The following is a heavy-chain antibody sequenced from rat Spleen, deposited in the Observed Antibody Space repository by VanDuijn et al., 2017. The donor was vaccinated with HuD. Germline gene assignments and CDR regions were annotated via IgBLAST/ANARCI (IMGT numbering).Heavy chain of an antibody. V-gene: IGHV2-1*01. CDR1: GFSLISNS. CDR2: IWGDGNT. J-gene: IGHJ2*01. Sequence: QVQLKESGPGLVQPSQTLSLICTVSGFSLISNSVHWVRQPPGKGLEWMGGIWGDGNTNYNSALKSRLSISRDTSKSQIYLKMNSLQTEDTATYFCARADVAGLSTDGIWGQGIMVTVSS. CDR3: ARADVAGLSTDGI. D-gene: IGHD1-2*01.